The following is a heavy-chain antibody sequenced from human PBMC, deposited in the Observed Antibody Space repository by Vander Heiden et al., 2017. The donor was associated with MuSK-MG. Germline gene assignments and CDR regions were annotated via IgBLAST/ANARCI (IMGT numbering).Heavy chain of an antibody. CDR2: ISGSGGST. V-gene: IGHV3-23*01. CDR3: AKDLGEAAAGTW. D-gene: IGHD6-13*01. CDR1: GFTFSSYA. Sequence: EVQLLESGGGLVQPGGSLRLSCAASGFTFSSYAMSWVRPAPGKGLEWFSAISGSGGSTYYADSVKGRFTISRDNSKNTLYLQMNSLRAEDTAVYYCAKDLGEAAAGTWWGQGTLVTVSS. J-gene: IGHJ4*02.